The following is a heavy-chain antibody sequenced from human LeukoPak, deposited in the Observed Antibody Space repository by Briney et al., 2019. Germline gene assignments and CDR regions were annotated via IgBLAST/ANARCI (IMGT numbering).Heavy chain of an antibody. Sequence: PGGSLRLSCAASGFTVTSSYMNWVRQAPGKGLEWVSVIYSGEIIYYADSVKGRFTISRDNSKNTLYLQMNSLRAEDTAVYYCARGRSITAAGLFDYWGQGTLVTVSS. D-gene: IGHD6-13*01. CDR1: GFTVTSSY. J-gene: IGHJ4*02. CDR2: IYSGEII. CDR3: ARGRSITAAGLFDY. V-gene: IGHV3-53*01.